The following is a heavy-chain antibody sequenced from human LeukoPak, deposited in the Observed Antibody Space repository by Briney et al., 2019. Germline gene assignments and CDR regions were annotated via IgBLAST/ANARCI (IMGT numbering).Heavy chain of an antibody. V-gene: IGHV3-7*01. CDR3: ARDGTAAALYFDL. J-gene: IGHJ4*01. D-gene: IGHD6-13*01. CDR1: GFTFSDYW. Sequence: GGSLRLSCAVSGFTFSDYWMNWVRQAPGKGLEWVASIRQDGGEKSYVDSVKGRFTISRDNTKRSLYLQMSSLRAEDTAVYYCARDGTAAALYFDLWGQGTLVTVSS. CDR2: IRQDGGEK.